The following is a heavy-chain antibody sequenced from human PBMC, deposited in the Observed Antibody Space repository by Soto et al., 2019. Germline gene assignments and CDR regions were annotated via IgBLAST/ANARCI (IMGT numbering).Heavy chain of an antibody. J-gene: IGHJ4*02. CDR3: ACDGGHSIDS. Sequence: SETLSLTCTVSGGSISSYYWNWIRQPPGKEPEYIGYIYYSGTTYYNPSLRGRVTISVDTSTKQFSLKLTSVTAADTAFYFCACDGGHSIDSWGQGIQVPVSS. CDR1: GGSISSYY. V-gene: IGHV4-59*01. D-gene: IGHD2-21*02. CDR2: IYYSGTT.